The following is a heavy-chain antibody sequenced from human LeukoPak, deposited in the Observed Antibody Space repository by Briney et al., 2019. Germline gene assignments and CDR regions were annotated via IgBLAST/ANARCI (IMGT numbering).Heavy chain of an antibody. Sequence: PGGSLRLSCAASGFTFSSYGMHRVRQAPGKGLEWVAFIRYDGSNKYYADSVKGRFTISRDNSKNTLYLQMNSLRAEDTAVYYCAKYSSSWGYFQHWGQGALVTVSS. J-gene: IGHJ1*01. CDR2: IRYDGSNK. CDR1: GFTFSSYG. CDR3: AKYSSSWGYFQH. D-gene: IGHD6-13*01. V-gene: IGHV3-30*02.